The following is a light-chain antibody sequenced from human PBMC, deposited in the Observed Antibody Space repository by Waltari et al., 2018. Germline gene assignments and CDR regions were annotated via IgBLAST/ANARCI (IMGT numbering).Light chain of an antibody. Sequence: DLVMTQSPLSLLVTPGEAASLSCRSSQSLLHSNGYNYLDWYLQKLGQSPQLLIYLGSNRASGVPDRISGSGSGADVTLKISRVEAEDVGVYFCMQALQTPPTFGQGTKVEIK. CDR1: QSLLHSNGYNY. CDR3: MQALQTPPT. CDR2: LGS. V-gene: IGKV2-28*01. J-gene: IGKJ2*01.